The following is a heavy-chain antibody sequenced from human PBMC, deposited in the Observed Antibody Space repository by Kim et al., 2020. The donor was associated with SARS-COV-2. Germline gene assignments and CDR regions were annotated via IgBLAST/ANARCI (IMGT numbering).Heavy chain of an antibody. CDR2: RI. D-gene: IGHD3-9*01. Sequence: RIDYAASVKGRFTISKDNAKNSVYLQMNSLRGEDTALYYCGKDIFPGGMDVWGQGTTVTVSS. J-gene: IGHJ6*02. V-gene: IGHV3-9*01. CDR3: GKDIFPGGMDV.